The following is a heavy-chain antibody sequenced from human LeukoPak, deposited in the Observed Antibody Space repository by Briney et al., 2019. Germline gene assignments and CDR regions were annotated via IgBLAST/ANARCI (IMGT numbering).Heavy chain of an antibody. CDR2: ISGSGGST. J-gene: IGHJ6*03. Sequence: GGSLRLSCAASGFTFSSYAMSWVRQAPGKGLEWVSAISGSGGSTYYADSVKGRFTISRDNSKNTLYLQMNSLRAEDTAAYYCAKDAGAGNPYYYYYYMDVWGKGTTVTVSS. CDR1: GFTFSSYA. CDR3: AKDAGAGNPYYYYYYMDV. D-gene: IGHD4-23*01. V-gene: IGHV3-23*01.